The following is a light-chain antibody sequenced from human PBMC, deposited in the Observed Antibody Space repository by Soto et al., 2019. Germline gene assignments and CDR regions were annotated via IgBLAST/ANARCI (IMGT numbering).Light chain of an antibody. CDR2: GAS. Sequence: EIVLTQSPGTLSLSPGERATLSCRASQSVSSSYLAWYQQIPGQAPMLLIYGASRRTTAIPDRFSGSGSGTDFTLTISRLEPDDFAVYYCQQYGSSVTFGGGTKVEIK. V-gene: IGKV3-20*01. J-gene: IGKJ4*01. CDR1: QSVSSSY. CDR3: QQYGSSVT.